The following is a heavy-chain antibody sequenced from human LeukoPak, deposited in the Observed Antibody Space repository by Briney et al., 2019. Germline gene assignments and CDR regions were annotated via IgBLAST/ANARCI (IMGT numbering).Heavy chain of an antibody. D-gene: IGHD5-18*01. CDR2: ISSTSNYI. Sequence: GGSLRLSCAVSGLTLSNYWMNWVRQAPGKGLEWVSSISSTSNYIYYADSVKGRFTISRDNAKTSLYLQMNSLRAEDTAVYYCARDDRYSYGYSQSGHFDYWGQGILVTVSS. CDR1: GLTLSNYW. V-gene: IGHV3-21*01. J-gene: IGHJ4*02. CDR3: ARDDRYSYGYSQSGHFDY.